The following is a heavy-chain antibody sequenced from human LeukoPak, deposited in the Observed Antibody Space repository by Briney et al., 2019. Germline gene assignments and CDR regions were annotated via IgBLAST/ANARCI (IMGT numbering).Heavy chain of an antibody. D-gene: IGHD3-9*01. J-gene: IGHJ4*02. CDR1: GFTFSSYA. CDR3: ARDPNYDILTGYHNENYFDY. Sequence: GGSLRLSCAASGFTFSSYAMSWVRQAPGKGLEWVSAISGSGGSTYYADSVKGRFTISRDNAKNSLYLQMNSLRAEDTAVYYCARDPNYDILTGYHNENYFDYWGQGTLVTVSS. CDR2: ISGSGGST. V-gene: IGHV3-23*01.